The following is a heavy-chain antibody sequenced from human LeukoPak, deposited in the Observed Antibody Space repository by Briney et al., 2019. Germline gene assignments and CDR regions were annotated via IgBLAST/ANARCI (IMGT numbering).Heavy chain of an antibody. J-gene: IGHJ4*02. CDR1: GFTFSTAW. CDR3: LWWDY. CDR2: IKSNSDGGTT. V-gene: IGHV3-15*01. Sequence: GGSLRLSCVASGFTFSTAWMSWLRQAPGKGLEWVGRIKSNSDGGTTDYAASVKGRFTISRDDSKNTVYLQMNSLKTEDTAVYYCLWWDYWGQGTLVTVSS. D-gene: IGHD2-21*01.